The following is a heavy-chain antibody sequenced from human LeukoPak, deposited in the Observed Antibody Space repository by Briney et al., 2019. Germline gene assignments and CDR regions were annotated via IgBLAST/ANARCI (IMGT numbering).Heavy chain of an antibody. V-gene: IGHV3-30-3*01. J-gene: IGHJ4*02. D-gene: IGHD3-22*01. CDR3: ARVPSSGYYPYYFDH. CDR1: GFTFSSYA. Sequence: GGSLRLSCAASGFTFSSYAMHWVRQAPGKGLEWVAVISYDGSNKYYADSVKGRFTISRDNSKNTLYLQMNSLRAEVTAVYYCARVPSSGYYPYYFDHWGQGTLVTVSS. CDR2: ISYDGSNK.